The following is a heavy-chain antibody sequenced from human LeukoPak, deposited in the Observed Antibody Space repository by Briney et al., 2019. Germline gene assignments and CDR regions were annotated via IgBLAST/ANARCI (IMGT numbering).Heavy chain of an antibody. CDR2: ISYDGSNK. J-gene: IGHJ4*02. D-gene: IGHD1-14*01. CDR3: AKEFGMD. V-gene: IGHV3-30-3*01. CDR1: GFTFSSFA. Sequence: GGSPRLSCAASGFTFSSFAMHWVRQAPGKGLEWVAVISYDGSNKYYADSVKGRFTISRDNAKNSLYLQMRNLRGDDTAVYYCAKEFGMDWGQGALVTVSS.